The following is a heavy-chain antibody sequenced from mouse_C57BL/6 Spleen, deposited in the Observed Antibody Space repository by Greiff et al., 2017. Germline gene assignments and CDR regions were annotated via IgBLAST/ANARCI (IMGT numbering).Heavy chain of an antibody. V-gene: IGHV6-3*01. J-gene: IGHJ2*01. CDR2: IRMKSDNYAT. CDR1: GFTFSNYW. Sequence: EVKVIESGGGLVQPGGSMKLSCVASGFTFSNYWMNWVRQSPEKGLEWVAQIRMKSDNYATNYAESVKGRFTISRDDSKSSVYLQMNNLRAEDTGIYYCTAGLDYWGQGTTLTVSS. CDR3: TAGLDY.